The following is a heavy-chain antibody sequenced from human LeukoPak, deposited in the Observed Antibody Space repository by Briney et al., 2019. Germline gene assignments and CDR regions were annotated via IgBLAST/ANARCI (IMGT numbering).Heavy chain of an antibody. Sequence: PGGSLRLSCAASGFTFSSYSMHWVRQAPGKGLEWVAFIRYDGSNKYYADSVKGRFTISRDNSKNTLYLQMNSLRAEDTAVYYCATETDTAMVSYYYYYMDVWGKGTTVTVSS. J-gene: IGHJ6*03. CDR2: IRYDGSNK. V-gene: IGHV3-30*02. D-gene: IGHD5-18*01. CDR1: GFTFSSYS. CDR3: ATETDTAMVSYYYYYMDV.